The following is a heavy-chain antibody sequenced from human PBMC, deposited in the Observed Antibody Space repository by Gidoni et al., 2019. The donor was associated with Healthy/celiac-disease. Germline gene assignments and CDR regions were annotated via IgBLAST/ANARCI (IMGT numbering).Heavy chain of an antibody. CDR3: ARRVVPAAIRINWFDP. Sequence: QVQLQQWGAGLLKPSETLSLTCAVYCGSFSGYYWSWIRQPPGKGLEWIGEINHSGSTNYNPSLKSRVTISVDTSKNQFSLKLSSVTAADTAVYYCARRVVPAAIRINWFDPWGQGTLVTVSS. CDR1: CGSFSGYY. V-gene: IGHV4-34*01. D-gene: IGHD2-2*01. J-gene: IGHJ5*02. CDR2: INHSGST.